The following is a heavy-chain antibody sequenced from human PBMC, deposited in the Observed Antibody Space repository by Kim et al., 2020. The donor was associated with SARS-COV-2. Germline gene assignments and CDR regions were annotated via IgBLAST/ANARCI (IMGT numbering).Heavy chain of an antibody. CDR2: IGSAGGT. Sequence: GGSLRLSCAASGFTFNAYDMHWVRQATGKGLEWVSGIGSAGGTDYPDSVKGRFTISRDNAKNSLYLQMNSLRAGDTAVYFCARASKPNHDDAFDIWGQGTMVTVSS. CDR3: ARASKPNHDDAFDI. V-gene: IGHV3-13*04. J-gene: IGHJ3*02. CDR1: GFTFNAYD.